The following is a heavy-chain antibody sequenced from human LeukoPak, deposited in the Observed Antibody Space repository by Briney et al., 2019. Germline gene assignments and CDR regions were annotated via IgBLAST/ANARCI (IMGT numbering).Heavy chain of an antibody. CDR2: INHSGST. Sequence: SETLSLTCAVYGGSFSGYYWSWIRQPPGKGLEWIGEINHSGSTNYNPSLKSRVTISVDTSKNQFSLKRSSVTAADTAVYYCASRLRGLLLGEYHYFDYWGQGTLVTVSS. D-gene: IGHD3-22*01. J-gene: IGHJ4*02. V-gene: IGHV4-34*01. CDR3: ASRLRGLLLGEYHYFDY. CDR1: GGSFSGYY.